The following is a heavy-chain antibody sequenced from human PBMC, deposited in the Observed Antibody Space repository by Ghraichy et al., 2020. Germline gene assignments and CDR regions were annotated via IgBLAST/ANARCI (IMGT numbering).Heavy chain of an antibody. CDR1: GFTFNSYW. D-gene: IGHD2/OR15-2a*01. V-gene: IGHV3-7*03. CDR3: ARDFLRGGPDDY. J-gene: IGHJ4*02. Sequence: GESLNISCSASGFTFNSYWMSWVRQAPGKGLEWVANIKQDGSEAFYVDSVKGRFTISRDNAKNSLYLQINSLRAGDTAVYYCARDFLRGGPDDYWGLGTLVTVSS. CDR2: IKQDGSEA.